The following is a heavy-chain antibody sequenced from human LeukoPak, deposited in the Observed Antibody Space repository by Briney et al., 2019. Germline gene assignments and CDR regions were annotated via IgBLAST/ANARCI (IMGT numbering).Heavy chain of an antibody. D-gene: IGHD2-2*01. CDR3: AGLVGTRLDY. J-gene: IGHJ4*02. Sequence: SETLSLTCAVSGYSIRSGYYWGWIRQPPGKGLEWIGSVYHGGITYYNPSLKSRVTISVDTSKNQFYMKLSSVTAADTAVYYCAGLVGTRLDYWGQGTLVTVSS. CDR2: VYHGGIT. V-gene: IGHV4-38-2*01. CDR1: GYSIRSGYY.